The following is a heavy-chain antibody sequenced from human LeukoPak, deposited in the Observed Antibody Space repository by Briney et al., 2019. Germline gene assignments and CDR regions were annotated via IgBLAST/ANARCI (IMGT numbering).Heavy chain of an antibody. CDR3: ASGDGYNYDY. Sequence: SETLSLTCTVSGDSISSYFWSWIRQPPGKGLEWIGYFHDSGSADYNPSLKSRITMSVDTSKNQFSLKLSSVTAADTAVYYCASGDGYNYDYWGQGTLVTVSS. D-gene: IGHD5-24*01. V-gene: IGHV4-59*08. CDR1: GDSISSYF. CDR2: FHDSGSA. J-gene: IGHJ4*02.